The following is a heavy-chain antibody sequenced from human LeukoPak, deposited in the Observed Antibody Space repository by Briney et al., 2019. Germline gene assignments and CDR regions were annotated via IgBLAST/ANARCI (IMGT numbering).Heavy chain of an antibody. V-gene: IGHV3-30-3*01. J-gene: IGHJ6*03. CDR3: ARDMSARAYYYYYYMDV. D-gene: IGHD6-6*01. Sequence: GGSLRLSCAASGFTFSSYAMHWVRQAPGKGLEWVAVISYDGSNKYYADSVKGRFTISRDNSKNTLYLQMNSLRAEDTAVYYCARDMSARAYYYYYYMDVWGKGTTVTVSS. CDR1: GFTFSSYA. CDR2: ISYDGSNK.